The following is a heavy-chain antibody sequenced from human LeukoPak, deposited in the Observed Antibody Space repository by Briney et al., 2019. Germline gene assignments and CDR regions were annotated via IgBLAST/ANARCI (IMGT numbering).Heavy chain of an antibody. J-gene: IGHJ4*02. CDR3: ARALIGYYFDY. V-gene: IGHV3-21*06. CDR1: GFTFSSYG. Sequence: GGTLRLSCAASGFTFSSYGTSWVRQAPGKGLEWVSSISSSSSYIYYADSVKGRFTISRDNSKNSLYLQMNSLRAEDTAVYYCARALIGYYFDYWGQGTLVTVSS. D-gene: IGHD2-8*01. CDR2: ISSSSSYI.